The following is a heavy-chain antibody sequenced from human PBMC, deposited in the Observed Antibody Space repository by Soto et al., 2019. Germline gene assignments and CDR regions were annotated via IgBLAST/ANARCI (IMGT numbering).Heavy chain of an antibody. Sequence: GGSLRLSCAASGFTFSSYAMSWVRQAPGKGLEWVSAISGSGGSTYYADSVKGRFTISRDNSKNTLYLQMNSLRAEDTAVYYCASDIVVVVAALDAFDIWGQGTMVTVSS. D-gene: IGHD2-15*01. CDR2: ISGSGGST. CDR3: ASDIVVVVAALDAFDI. CDR1: GFTFSSYA. V-gene: IGHV3-23*01. J-gene: IGHJ3*02.